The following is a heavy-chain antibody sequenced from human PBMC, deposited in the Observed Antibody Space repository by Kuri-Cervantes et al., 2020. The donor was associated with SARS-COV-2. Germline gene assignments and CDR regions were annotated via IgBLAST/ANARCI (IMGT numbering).Heavy chain of an antibody. Sequence: GSRRLSCAVSGSSISSSSYYWDWNRQPPGKGLEWIGSIYYTGSTYYNPSLKSQVTISVDTSKNQFSLKLTSVTAADTAVYYCARRSYYDFFTGYYIPFYMDVWGKGTTVTVSS. J-gene: IGHJ6*03. CDR3: ARRSYYDFFTGYYIPFYMDV. CDR2: IYYTGST. CDR1: GSSISSSSYY. D-gene: IGHD3-9*01. V-gene: IGHV4-39*01.